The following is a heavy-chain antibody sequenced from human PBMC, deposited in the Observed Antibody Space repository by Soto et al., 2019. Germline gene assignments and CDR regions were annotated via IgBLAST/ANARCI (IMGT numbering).Heavy chain of an antibody. V-gene: IGHV4-59*08. CDR3: ARHEVTMTYYFDY. J-gene: IGHJ4*02. CDR2: IYYSGST. Sequence: QVQLQESGPGLVKPSETLSLTCTVSGGSISSYYWSWIRQPPGKGLEWIGYIYYSGSTNYNPSLKSRVTISVDTSKNQFSLKLSSVTAADTAVYYCARHEVTMTYYFDYWGQGTLVTVSS. CDR1: GGSISSYY. D-gene: IGHD3-22*01.